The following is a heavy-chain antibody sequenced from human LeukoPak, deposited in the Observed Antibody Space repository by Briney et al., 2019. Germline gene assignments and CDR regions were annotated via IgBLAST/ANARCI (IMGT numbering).Heavy chain of an antibody. Sequence: PGGSLRLSCAASGFTFSSYSMNWVRQALGKGLEWVSSISSSSSYIYYADAVKGRFTISRDNAKNSLYLQMNSLRAEDTAVYYCASGVDTAMAFYYYYYGMDVWGQGTTVTVSS. J-gene: IGHJ6*02. CDR3: ASGVDTAMAFYYYYYGMDV. V-gene: IGHV3-21*01. D-gene: IGHD5-18*01. CDR1: GFTFSSYS. CDR2: ISSSSSYI.